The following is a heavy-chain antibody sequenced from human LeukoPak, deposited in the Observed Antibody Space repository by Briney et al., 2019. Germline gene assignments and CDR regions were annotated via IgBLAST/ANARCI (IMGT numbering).Heavy chain of an antibody. CDR3: ARQQAGGYYEH. J-gene: IGHJ4*02. CDR1: GFTFSSDG. V-gene: IGHV3-23*01. CDR2: IRGSGGST. D-gene: IGHD1-1*01. Sequence: GGTLRLACAASGFTFSSDGMRWVRQAPGRGVGWVSAIRGSGGSTNYADTVKGRFTISRDNSKSTLYLQMSSLRAEDTAVYYCARQQAGGYYEHWGQGTLVTVSS.